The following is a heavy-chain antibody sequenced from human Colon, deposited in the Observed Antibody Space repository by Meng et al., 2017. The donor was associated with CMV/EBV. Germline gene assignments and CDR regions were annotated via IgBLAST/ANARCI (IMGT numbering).Heavy chain of an antibody. V-gene: IGHV4-34*01. D-gene: IGHD6-13*01. CDR1: GGSFSGYY. J-gene: IGHJ4*02. CDR3: ASILFAAAAGGWGGY. Sequence: QVQLQQWGVGLLKPSETLSLTSAVYGGSFSGYYWSWIRQPPGKGLEWIGEINHSGSTNYNPSLKSRVTISVDTSKNQFSLKLSSVTAADTAVYYCASILFAAAAGGWGGYWGQGTLVTVSS. CDR2: INHSGST.